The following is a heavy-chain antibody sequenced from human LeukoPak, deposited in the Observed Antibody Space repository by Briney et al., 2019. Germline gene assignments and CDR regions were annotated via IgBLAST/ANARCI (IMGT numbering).Heavy chain of an antibody. J-gene: IGHJ6*04. Sequence: PGGSLRLSCAASGFTFSTYGMHWVRQAPGKVPEWVAVTWPDGSKKYYADSVKGRFTISRDNSKSTLYLQMNSLRGEDTAVYYCVRGKGSTNVWGKGTTVTVSS. D-gene: IGHD2-2*01. CDR2: TWPDGSKK. V-gene: IGHV3-33*08. CDR1: GFTFSTYG. CDR3: VRGKGSTNV.